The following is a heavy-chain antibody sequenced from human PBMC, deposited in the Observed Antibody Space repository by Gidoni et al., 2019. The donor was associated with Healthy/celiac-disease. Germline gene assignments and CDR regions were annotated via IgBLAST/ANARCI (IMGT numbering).Heavy chain of an antibody. J-gene: IGHJ4*02. CDR3: AKDVGSGPEYYFDY. D-gene: IGHD3-10*01. CDR2: ISWNSGSI. CDR1: GFTFDDYA. V-gene: IGHV3-9*01. Sequence: EVQLVESGGGLVQPGRSLRLSCAASGFTFDDYAMHWVRQAPGQGLEWVSGISWNSGSIGYADSVKGRFTISRDNAKNSLYLQMNSLRAEDTALYYCAKDVGSGPEYYFDYWGQGTLVTVSS.